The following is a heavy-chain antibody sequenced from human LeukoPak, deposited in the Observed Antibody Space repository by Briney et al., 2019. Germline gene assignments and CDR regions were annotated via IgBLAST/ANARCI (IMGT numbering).Heavy chain of an antibody. CDR3: ARGRISDIVVVPAPPPFFDY. V-gene: IGHV4-39*07. CDR2: IYYSGTT. Sequence: SETLSLTCTVSGGFIGRNSFYWGWIRQPPGKGLEWIGSIYYSGTTYYNPSLKSRVTISVDTSMNQFSLKLNSVTAADTAVYYCARGRISDIVVVPAPPPFFDYWGQGTLVTVSS. J-gene: IGHJ4*02. CDR1: GGFIGRNSFY. D-gene: IGHD2-2*01.